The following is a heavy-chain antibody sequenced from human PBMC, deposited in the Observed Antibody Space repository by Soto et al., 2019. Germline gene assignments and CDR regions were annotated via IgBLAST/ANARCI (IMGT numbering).Heavy chain of an antibody. CDR3: AHRLTLNSNWNYGRFDY. J-gene: IGHJ4*02. Sequence: QITLKESGPTLVKPTQTLTLTCTFSGFSLRTSGVGVGWIRQPPGKALEWLALIYWDDDKRYCPSLKNRLTITKDTSKNQVVLTMTNMDPVDTATYFCAHRLTLNSNWNYGRFDYWCQGTLVTVSS. D-gene: IGHD1-7*01. CDR2: IYWDDDK. V-gene: IGHV2-5*02. CDR1: GFSLRTSGVG.